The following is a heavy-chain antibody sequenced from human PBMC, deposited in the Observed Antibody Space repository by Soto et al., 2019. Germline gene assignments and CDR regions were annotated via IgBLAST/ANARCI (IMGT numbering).Heavy chain of an antibody. CDR3: TTGSVEGV. J-gene: IGHJ6*02. CDR2: IKTKTEAEAT. V-gene: IGHV3-15*07. D-gene: IGHD2-15*01. Sequence: EVQLVESGGGLVKPGGSLRLSCAASDFTISNAWMNWVRQAPGKGLEWVGRIKTKTEAEATDYAAPLKGRFTISRDDSKNTLFLQMNSLKTEDTAVYYCTTGSVEGVWGQGATVTVSS. CDR1: DFTISNAW.